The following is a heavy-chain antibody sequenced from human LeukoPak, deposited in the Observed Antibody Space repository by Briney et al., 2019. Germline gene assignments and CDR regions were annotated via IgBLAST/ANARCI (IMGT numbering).Heavy chain of an antibody. CDR3: AKPGKDYYGSASYYSY. D-gene: IGHD3-10*01. CDR1: GFTFRSYA. Sequence: GGSLRLSCAASGFTFRSYAMSWVRQAPGKGLEWVSAISGSGGSTYYADSVKGRFTISRDNSKNTLYLQMNSLTAEDTAVYYCAKPGKDYYGSASYYSYWGQGTLVTVSS. J-gene: IGHJ4*02. V-gene: IGHV3-23*01. CDR2: ISGSGGST.